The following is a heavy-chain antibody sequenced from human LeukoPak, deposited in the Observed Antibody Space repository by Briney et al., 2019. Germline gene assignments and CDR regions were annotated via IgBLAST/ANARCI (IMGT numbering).Heavy chain of an antibody. V-gene: IGHV3-53*05. CDR3: ARQMIEGRHYYSMDV. CDR2: IYSGGST. CDR1: GFNVSHNY. J-gene: IGHJ6*03. D-gene: IGHD3-22*01. Sequence: GGSLRLSCAASGFNVSHNYMSWVRQAPGKGLEWVSVIYSGGSTYYADSVKGRFTISRDNSKNTVYLQMNSLRGEDTAVYFCARQMIEGRHYYSMDVWGKGTSVTVSS.